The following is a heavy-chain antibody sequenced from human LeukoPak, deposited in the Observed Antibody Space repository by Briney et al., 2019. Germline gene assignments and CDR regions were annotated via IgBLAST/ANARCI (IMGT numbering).Heavy chain of an antibody. CDR3: ARNVAPAHFDY. J-gene: IGHJ4*02. CDR1: GDSVSSNNPA. CDR2: TFYRSKWYT. V-gene: IGHV6-1*01. D-gene: IGHD2-2*01. Sequence: SQTLSLTCAISGDSVSSNNPAWNWIRQSPSRGLEWLGRTFYRSKWYTEFGTSVRSRITINSDTSKNQFSLQLNSVTPEDTALYYCARNVAPAHFDYWGQGALVTVSS.